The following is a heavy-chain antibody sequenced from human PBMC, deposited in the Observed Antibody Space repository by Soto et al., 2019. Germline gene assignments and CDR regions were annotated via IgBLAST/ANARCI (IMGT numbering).Heavy chain of an antibody. Sequence: PSETLSLTCTVSGGSISSSSYYWGWIRQPPGKGLEWIGSIYYSGSTYYNPSLKSRVTISVDTSKNQFSLKLSSVTAADTAVYYCVRRILEYYFDYWGQGTLVTVSS. D-gene: IGHD3-3*01. J-gene: IGHJ4*02. V-gene: IGHV4-39*01. CDR3: VRRILEYYFDY. CDR1: GGSISSSSYY. CDR2: IYYSGST.